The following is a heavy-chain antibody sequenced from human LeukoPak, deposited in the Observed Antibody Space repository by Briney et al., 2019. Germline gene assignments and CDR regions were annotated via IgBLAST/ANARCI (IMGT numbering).Heavy chain of an antibody. Sequence: GGSLRLSCAASGFTFSSYAMSWVRQAPGKGLEWVSAISGSGGNTYYADSVKGRFTISRDNAKNSLYLQMNSLRAEDTAVYYCARGFRAGYYDSSGYYDWGQGTLVTVSS. CDR2: ISGSGGNT. J-gene: IGHJ4*02. CDR3: ARGFRAGYYDSSGYYD. CDR1: GFTFSSYA. V-gene: IGHV3-23*01. D-gene: IGHD3-22*01.